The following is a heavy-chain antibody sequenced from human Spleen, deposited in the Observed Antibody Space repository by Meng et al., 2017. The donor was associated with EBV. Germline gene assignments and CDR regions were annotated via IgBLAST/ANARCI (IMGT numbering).Heavy chain of an antibody. J-gene: IGHJ4*02. V-gene: IGHV4-39*01. Sequence: QLQRQESGPGLLKPSETLSLTCTVSGGSSSSPSAYWSWIRQPPGKGLEWIGSFYYGGVTYYNPSLKSRVTTSVDASKNQFFLKLTSVTAADTAVYFCARHGSRLSEPFDYWGQGMLVTVSS. CDR1: GGSSSSPSAY. CDR3: ARHGSRLSEPFDY. CDR2: FYYGGVT. D-gene: IGHD1-1*01.